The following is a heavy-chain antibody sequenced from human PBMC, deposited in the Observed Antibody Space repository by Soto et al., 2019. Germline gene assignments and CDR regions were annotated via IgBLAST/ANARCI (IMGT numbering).Heavy chain of an antibody. V-gene: IGHV3-48*02. Sequence: EVQLVESGGGLVQPGGSLRLSCAASGFTFSSYSMNWVRQAPGKGLEWVSYISSSSSTIYYADSVKGRFTISRDNAKNPLYLQMNSLRDEDTAVYYCARTTLWFGELFVADYWGQGTLVTVSS. CDR3: ARTTLWFGELFVADY. D-gene: IGHD3-10*01. CDR1: GFTFSSYS. CDR2: ISSSSSTI. J-gene: IGHJ4*02.